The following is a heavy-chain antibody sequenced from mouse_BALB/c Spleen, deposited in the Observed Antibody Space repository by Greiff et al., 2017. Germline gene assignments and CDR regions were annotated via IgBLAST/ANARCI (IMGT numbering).Heavy chain of an antibody. CDR3: ARAFYYRYDGSWFAY. J-gene: IGHJ3*01. D-gene: IGHD2-14*01. CDR1: GFSLTSYG. V-gene: IGHV2-2*02. Sequence: VQLKQSGPGLVQPSQSLSITCTVSGFSLTSYGVHWVRQSPGKGLEWLGVIWSGGSTDYNAAFISRLSISKDNSKSQVFFKMNSLQANDTAIYYCARAFYYRYDGSWFAYWGQGTLVTVSA. CDR2: IWSGGST.